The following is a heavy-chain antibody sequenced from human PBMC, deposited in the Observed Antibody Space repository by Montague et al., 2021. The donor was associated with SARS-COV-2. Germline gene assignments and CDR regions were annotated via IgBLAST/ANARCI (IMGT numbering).Heavy chain of an antibody. CDR1: GDSIRYFY. J-gene: IGHJ4*02. V-gene: IGHV4-4*07. Sequence: SETLSLTCTVSGDSIRYFYWSWIRQPAGEGLEWIGRDSASGSTNYNPSXNSRVTMSVDTSKKQFSLRLSPVTAADTAVYYCARDVVAAPGTFDYWGQGTLVTVSS. CDR3: ARDVVAAPGTFDY. D-gene: IGHD6-13*01. CDR2: DSASGST.